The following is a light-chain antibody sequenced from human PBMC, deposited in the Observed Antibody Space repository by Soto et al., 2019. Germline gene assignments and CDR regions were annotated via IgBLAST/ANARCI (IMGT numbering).Light chain of an antibody. V-gene: IGKV1-5*03. CDR2: WTS. CDR1: QTISGC. CDR3: QQYSSYPLT. Sequence: DIQMTQSPSALSASIGDKVTITCRASQTISGCLAWYQQKPGKAPKLLIHWTSTLHSGVPSRFSGSGSGTEFTLTISSLQPEDFATYYCQQYSSYPLTFGGGTKVEIK. J-gene: IGKJ4*01.